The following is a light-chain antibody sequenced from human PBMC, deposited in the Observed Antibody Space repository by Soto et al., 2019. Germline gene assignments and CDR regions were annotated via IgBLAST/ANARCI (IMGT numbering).Light chain of an antibody. CDR2: DAS. CDR1: QSVSSY. J-gene: IGKJ4*01. CDR3: QQRSNWPST. V-gene: IGKV3-11*01. Sequence: EIVLTQSPATLSLSPGERAALSCRASQSVSSYLAWYQQKPGQAPRLPIYDASKRATGIPARFSGSGSGTDFTLTISSLEPEDFAVYFCQQRSNWPSTFGGGTKVDIK.